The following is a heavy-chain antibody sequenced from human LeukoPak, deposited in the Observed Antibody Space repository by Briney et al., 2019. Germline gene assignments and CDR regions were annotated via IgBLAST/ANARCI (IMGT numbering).Heavy chain of an antibody. J-gene: IGHJ4*02. CDR1: EFTFSNYG. Sequence: GGSLRLSCAASEFTFSNYGMHWVRQAPGKGLEWVAVISFDGSNKYYADSVKGRFTISRDNSKNTLYLQMNSLRAEDTAVYYCAKDRRGGYQLLFVDFWDQGTLVTVSS. D-gene: IGHD2-2*01. CDR2: ISFDGSNK. V-gene: IGHV3-30*18. CDR3: AKDRRGGYQLLFVDF.